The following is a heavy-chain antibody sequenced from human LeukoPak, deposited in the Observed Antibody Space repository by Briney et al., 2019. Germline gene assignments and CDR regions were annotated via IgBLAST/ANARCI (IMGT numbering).Heavy chain of an antibody. Sequence: KTGRSLRLSCAASGFTFSTYTMIWVRQGPGKGLEGVSSISTSSSYIYYADSVKGRFTISRDNAKSSLYLQMNSLRAEDTAVYYCARGAVAGYYFDYWGQGSLVTVSS. J-gene: IGHJ4*02. D-gene: IGHD6-19*01. CDR1: GFTFSTYT. CDR2: ISTSSSYI. V-gene: IGHV3-21*01. CDR3: ARGAVAGYYFDY.